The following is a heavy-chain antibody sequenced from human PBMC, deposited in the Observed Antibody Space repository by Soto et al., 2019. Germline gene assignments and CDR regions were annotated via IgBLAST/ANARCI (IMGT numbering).Heavy chain of an antibody. Sequence: QVQLVQSGAEVKKPGSSVNVSCKFSADSFKTYSFSWVRQAPGQVLEWMGAVIPILGKPMYEQKFQDRVTITGDKPTRTVLMAMTSLISANTAVFYCTLIWGISDQESWGQGTRVTVSS. D-gene: IGHD2-8*01. CDR3: TLIWGISDQES. CDR1: ADSFKTYS. CDR2: VIPILGKP. J-gene: IGHJ4*01. V-gene: IGHV1-69*14.